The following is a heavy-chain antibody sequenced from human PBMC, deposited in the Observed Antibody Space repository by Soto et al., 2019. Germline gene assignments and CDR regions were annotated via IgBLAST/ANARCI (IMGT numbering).Heavy chain of an antibody. Sequence: QVQLQQWGAGLLKPSETLSLTCAVYGGSFSGYYWSWIRQPPGKGLEWIGEINHSGSTNYNPSLKGRVTIAEDTSKNQFSRKLSSVTAADTAGYYCARGPGVTILGVVSRRYGSDPWGQGTLVTVSS. CDR3: ARGPGVTILGVVSRRYGSDP. J-gene: IGHJ5*02. CDR2: INHSGST. D-gene: IGHD3-3*01. V-gene: IGHV4-34*01. CDR1: GGSFSGYY.